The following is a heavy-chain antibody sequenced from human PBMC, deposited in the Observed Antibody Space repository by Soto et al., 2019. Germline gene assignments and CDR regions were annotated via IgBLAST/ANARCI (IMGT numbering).Heavy chain of an antibody. D-gene: IGHD6-19*01. CDR1: GYSFTSYW. Sequence: GESLNISCKGSGYSFTSYWIGWVRQMPGKGLEWMGIIYPGDSDTRYSPSFQGQVTISADKSISTAYLQWSSLKASDTAMYYCARGARYSSGWYPLYYGMDVWGQGTTVTVSS. CDR3: ARGARYSSGWYPLYYGMDV. J-gene: IGHJ6*02. CDR2: IYPGDSDT. V-gene: IGHV5-51*01.